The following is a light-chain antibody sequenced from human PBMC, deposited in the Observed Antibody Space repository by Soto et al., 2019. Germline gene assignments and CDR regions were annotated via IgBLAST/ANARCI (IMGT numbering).Light chain of an antibody. CDR1: ETVATN. CDR3: QQYFEWPPMT. CDR2: GAS. J-gene: IGKJ1*01. Sequence: VMTQSPATLSVSPGERATLSCWASETVATNLAWYQQKPCQAPRLLISGASTRAAGISDRFRGSGSGTEFTLAIRSLRSEDSDIYYCQQYFEWPPMTFGQGTKVEI. V-gene: IGKV3-15*01.